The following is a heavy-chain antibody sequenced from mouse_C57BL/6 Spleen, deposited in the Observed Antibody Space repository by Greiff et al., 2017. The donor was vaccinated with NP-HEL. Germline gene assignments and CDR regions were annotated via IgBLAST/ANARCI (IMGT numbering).Heavy chain of an antibody. D-gene: IGHD3-2*02. V-gene: IGHV5-12*01. CDR3: ARDGSGYDAMDY. J-gene: IGHJ4*01. CDR1: GFTFSDYY. Sequence: EVQRVESGGGLVQPGGSLKLSCAASGFTFSDYYMYWVRQTPEKRLEWVAYISNGGGSTYYPDTVKGRFTISKDNAKNTLYLQMSRLKSEDTAMYYCARDGSGYDAMDYWGQGTSVTVSS. CDR2: ISNGGGST.